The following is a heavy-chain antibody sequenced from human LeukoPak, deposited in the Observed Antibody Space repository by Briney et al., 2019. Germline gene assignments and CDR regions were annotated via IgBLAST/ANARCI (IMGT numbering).Heavy chain of an antibody. Sequence: GGSLRLSCAASGFTFSSYAVSWVRQAPGKGLEWVSAISGSGGSTYYADSVKGRFTISRDNSKNTLYLQMNSLRAEDTAVYYCATRTTVTIRGDYWGQGTLVTVSS. J-gene: IGHJ4*02. D-gene: IGHD4-17*01. CDR2: ISGSGGST. V-gene: IGHV3-23*01. CDR3: ATRTTVTIRGDY. CDR1: GFTFSSYA.